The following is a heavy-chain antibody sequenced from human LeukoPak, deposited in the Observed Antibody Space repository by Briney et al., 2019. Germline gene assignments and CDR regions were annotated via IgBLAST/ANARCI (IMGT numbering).Heavy chain of an antibody. D-gene: IGHD3-3*01. V-gene: IGHV1-2*02. CDR1: GYTFTGYY. J-gene: IGHJ6*02. CDR3: AGSITIFGVVITDYYYYGMDV. CDR2: INPNSGGT. Sequence: GASVKVSCKASGYTFTGYYMHWVRQAPGQGLEWMGWINPNSGGTNYAQKFQGRVTMTRGTSISTAYMELSRLRSDDTAVYYCAGSITIFGVVITDYYYYGMDVWGQGTTVTVSS.